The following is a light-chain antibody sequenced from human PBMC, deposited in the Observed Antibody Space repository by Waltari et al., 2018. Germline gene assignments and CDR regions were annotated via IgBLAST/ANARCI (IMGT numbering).Light chain of an antibody. V-gene: IGLV2-23*02. CDR2: EVT. J-gene: IGLJ1*01. CDR3: CSYAGASTSLYV. Sequence: QSALTQSAPVSGSPGQSITISCTGTSSDVGSYNLVSWYQRHPGNAPKLMIYEVTKRPSGVSNRFSGSKSGNTASLTISGLQSEDEADYYCCSYAGASTSLYVFGTGTKVTVL. CDR1: SSDVGSYNL.